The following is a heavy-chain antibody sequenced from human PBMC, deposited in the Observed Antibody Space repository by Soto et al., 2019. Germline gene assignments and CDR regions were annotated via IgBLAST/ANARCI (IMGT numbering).Heavy chain of an antibody. Sequence: DVQLVESGGGLVQPGRSLRLSCAASGFTFDDYAMHWVRQAPGKGLEWVSGISWNSGSIGYADSVKGRFTISRDNAKNSLYLQMNSLRAEDTALYYCARLMAARDYWGQGTLVTVSS. CDR1: GFTFDDYA. V-gene: IGHV3-9*01. CDR2: ISWNSGSI. D-gene: IGHD6-13*01. J-gene: IGHJ4*02. CDR3: ARLMAARDY.